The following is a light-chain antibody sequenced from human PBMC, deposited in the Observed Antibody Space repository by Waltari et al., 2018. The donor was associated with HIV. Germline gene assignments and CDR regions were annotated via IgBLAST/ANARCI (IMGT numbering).Light chain of an antibody. CDR2: SDD. Sequence: QSVLTQPPSVSAAPRQRVTISCSGSSSNIGNNAVNWYQQLPGKAPKLLIYSDDLLPSGVSDRFSGSKSGTSASLAISGLQSEDEADYYCAAAWDDSLNGPVFGGGTKLTVL. CDR3: AAAWDDSLNGPV. CDR1: SSNIGNNA. V-gene: IGLV1-36*01. J-gene: IGLJ2*01.